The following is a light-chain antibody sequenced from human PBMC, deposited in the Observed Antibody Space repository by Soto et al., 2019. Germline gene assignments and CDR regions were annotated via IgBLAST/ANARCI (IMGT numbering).Light chain of an antibody. J-gene: IGKJ5*01. CDR2: DAS. CDR1: QDINIY. CDR3: QQYDILPIT. Sequence: DIQMTQYPSSLFSSVGDIVTITCQATQDINIYLNWYQQKPGKAPNLLIYDASNLEIGVPSRFSGSGSGTHFTFTISSLQTEDIGTYYCQQYDILPITFGRGTRLEIK. V-gene: IGKV1-33*01.